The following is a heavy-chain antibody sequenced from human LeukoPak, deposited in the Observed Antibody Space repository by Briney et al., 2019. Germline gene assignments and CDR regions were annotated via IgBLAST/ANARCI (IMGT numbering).Heavy chain of an antibody. D-gene: IGHD3-3*01. CDR3: ARGLNDSWTGENY. CDR2: ISYDGSNK. CDR1: GFTFSSYA. J-gene: IGHJ4*02. Sequence: GGSLRLSCAASGFTFSSYAMHWVRQAPGKGLEWVAVISYDGSNKYYADSVKGRFTISRDNSKNTLYLQMNSLRAEDTAVYYCARGLNDSWTGENYWGQGTLVTVSS. V-gene: IGHV3-30*04.